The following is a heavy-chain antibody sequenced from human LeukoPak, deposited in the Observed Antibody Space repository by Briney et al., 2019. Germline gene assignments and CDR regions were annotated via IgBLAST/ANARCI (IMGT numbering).Heavy chain of an antibody. CDR2: ISGNGGST. J-gene: IGHJ5*02. D-gene: IGHD2-8*01. CDR3: AKDLALISGWFDP. V-gene: IGHV3-23*01. Sequence: PGGSLRLSCAASGFTFSNAWMSWVRQAPGKGLEWVSAISGNGGSTYYADSVKGRFTISRDNSKNTLYLQMNSLRAEDTAVYYCAKDLALISGWFDPWGQGTLVTVSS. CDR1: GFTFSNAW.